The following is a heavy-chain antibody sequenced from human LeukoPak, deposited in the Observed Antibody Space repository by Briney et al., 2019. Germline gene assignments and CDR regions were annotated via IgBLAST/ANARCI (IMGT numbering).Heavy chain of an antibody. CDR1: GGTFSSYT. CDR3: ARSRDGYNSMSPADC. Sequence: SVKVSCKASGGTFSSYTISWVRQAPGQGLEWMGRIIPILGIANYAQKFQGRVTITADKSTSTAYMELSSLRSEDTDVYYCARSRDGYNSMSPADCWGQGTLVTVSS. V-gene: IGHV1-69*02. CDR2: IIPILGIA. J-gene: IGHJ4*02. D-gene: IGHD5-24*01.